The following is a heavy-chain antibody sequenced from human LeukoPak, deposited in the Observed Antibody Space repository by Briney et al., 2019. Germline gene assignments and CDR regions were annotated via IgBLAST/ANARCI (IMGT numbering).Heavy chain of an antibody. V-gene: IGHV3-23*01. CDR1: GFTFSSYA. CDR3: AKDLHVRSSSTVTTGGVDS. Sequence: GGSLRLSCVASGFTFSSYAMSWVRKTPGKGLEWVSVISNSAGNSYYADSVKGRFTISRDNSKNTLYLQVNSLRADDTAVYYCAKDLHVRSSSTVTTGGVDSWGQGTLVTVSS. CDR2: ISNSAGNS. D-gene: IGHD4-17*01. J-gene: IGHJ4*02.